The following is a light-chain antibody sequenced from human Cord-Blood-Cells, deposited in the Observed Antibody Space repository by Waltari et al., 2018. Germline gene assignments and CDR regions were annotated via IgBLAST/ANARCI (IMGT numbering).Light chain of an antibody. CDR3: QQYYRTPPWT. CDR1: QSVLYSSNNKNY. CDR2: WAS. Sequence: DIVMTQSPDSLAVSLGERATINCKSSQSVLYSSNNKNYLALYQQKPGQPPKLLIYWASTRESGVPDRFSGSGSGTDFTLTISSLQAEDVAVYYCQQYYRTPPWTFGQGTKVEIK. V-gene: IGKV4-1*01. J-gene: IGKJ1*01.